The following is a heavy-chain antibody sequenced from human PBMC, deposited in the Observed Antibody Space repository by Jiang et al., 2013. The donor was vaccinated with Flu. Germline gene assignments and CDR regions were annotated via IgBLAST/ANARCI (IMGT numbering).Heavy chain of an antibody. CDR3: ARDEGRELVL. Sequence: KPSQTLSLTCTVSGGSISSYYWSWIRQPPGKGLEWIGYIYYSGSTNYNPSLKSRVTISVDTSKNQFSLKLSSVTAADTAVYYCARDEGRELVLWGQGTLVTVSS. J-gene: IGHJ4*02. V-gene: IGHV4-59*13. CDR1: GGSISSYY. D-gene: IGHD6-13*01. CDR2: IYYSGST.